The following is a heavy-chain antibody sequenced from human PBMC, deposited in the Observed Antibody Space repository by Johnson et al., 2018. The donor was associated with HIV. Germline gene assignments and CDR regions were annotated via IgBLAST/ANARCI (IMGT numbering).Heavy chain of an antibody. CDR3: ASVDTAMVDTFDI. D-gene: IGHD5-18*01. Sequence: VQLVESGGGVVQPGRSLRLSCVVSGFTFSSYTMHWVRQAPGKGLEWVSAISGSGGSTYYADSVKGRFTISRDNSKNTLYLQMNSLRIEDTAVYYCASVDTAMVDTFDIWGQGTMVTVSS. CDR1: GFTFSSYT. V-gene: IGHV3-23*04. CDR2: ISGSGGST. J-gene: IGHJ3*02.